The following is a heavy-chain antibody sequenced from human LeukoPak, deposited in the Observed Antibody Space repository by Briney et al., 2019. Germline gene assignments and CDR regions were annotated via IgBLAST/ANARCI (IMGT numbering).Heavy chain of an antibody. CDR1: GFTFSSYS. CDR3: TKGSSWYFHY. CDR2: ISSSSSYI. Sequence: PGGSLRLSCAASGFTFSSYSMNWVRQAPGKGLEWVSSISSSSSYIYYADSVKGRFTISRDNSKNTLFVQMNSLRAEDTAVYYCTKGSSWYFHYCGQGTLVTVSS. J-gene: IGHJ4*02. V-gene: IGHV3-21*01. D-gene: IGHD6-13*01.